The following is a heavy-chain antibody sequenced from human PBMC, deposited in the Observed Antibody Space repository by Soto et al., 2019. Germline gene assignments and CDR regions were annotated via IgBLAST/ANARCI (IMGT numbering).Heavy chain of an antibody. J-gene: IGHJ4*02. D-gene: IGHD3-3*01. CDR3: AKGATIFGVVILTHFDY. V-gene: IGHV3-23*01. CDR1: GFTFSSYA. Sequence: PGGSLRLSCAASGFTFSSYAMSWVRQAPGKGLEWVSAISGSGGSTYYADSVKGRFTISRDNSKNTLYLQMNSLRAGDTAVYYCAKGATIFGVVILTHFDYWGQGTLVTVSS. CDR2: ISGSGGST.